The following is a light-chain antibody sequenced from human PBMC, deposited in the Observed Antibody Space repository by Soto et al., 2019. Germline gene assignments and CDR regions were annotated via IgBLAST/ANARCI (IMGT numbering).Light chain of an antibody. Sequence: QSALTQPASVSGSPGQSITISCTGTSSDVGSSNLVSWYQQHPGKAPKLMIYEGSTRHSGVSNRFSGSKSGNTASLTISGLQAEYEADYYCSSYAGTGTVVFGGGTKLTVL. CDR3: SSYAGTGTVV. V-gene: IGLV2-23*01. J-gene: IGLJ2*01. CDR1: SSDVGSSNL. CDR2: EGS.